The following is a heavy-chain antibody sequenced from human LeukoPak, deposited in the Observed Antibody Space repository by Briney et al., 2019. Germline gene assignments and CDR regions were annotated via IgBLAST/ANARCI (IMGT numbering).Heavy chain of an antibody. D-gene: IGHD4-23*01. CDR2: IKQDGSEK. Sequence: GGSLRLSCAASGFTFSVYWMSWVRQAPGKGLEWVASIKQDGSEKYYVDSVKGRFTVSRDNSKNTLYLQMNSLRGEDTGVYYCARDRGGNEFDYWGQGTLVTVSS. CDR1: GFTFSVYW. V-gene: IGHV3-7*01. J-gene: IGHJ4*02. CDR3: ARDRGGNEFDY.